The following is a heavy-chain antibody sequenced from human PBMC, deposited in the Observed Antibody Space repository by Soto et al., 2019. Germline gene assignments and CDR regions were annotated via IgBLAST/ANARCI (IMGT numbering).Heavy chain of an antibody. CDR2: IIPIFGTA. CDR3: ATGPHYDFWSGSTPPLDY. CDR1: GGTFSSYA. J-gene: IGHJ4*02. D-gene: IGHD3-3*01. V-gene: IGHV1-69*13. Sequence: SVKVSCKASGGTFSSYAISWVRQAPGQGLEWMGGIIPIFGTANYAQKFQGRVTITEDASTDTAYMELSSLRSEDTAVYYCATGPHYDFWSGSTPPLDYWGQGTLVTVSS.